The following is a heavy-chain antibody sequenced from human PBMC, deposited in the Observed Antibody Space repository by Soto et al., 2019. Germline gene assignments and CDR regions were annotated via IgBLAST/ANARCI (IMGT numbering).Heavy chain of an antibody. V-gene: IGHV4-31*03. CDR2: IYYSGST. J-gene: IGHJ3*02. CDR3: ARDRRIVATIYAFDI. D-gene: IGHD5-12*01. CDR1: GGSISSGGYY. Sequence: SETLSLTCTVSGGSISSGGYYWSWIRQHPGKGLEWIGYIYYSGSTYYNPSLKSRVTISVDTSKNQFSLKLSSVTAADTAVYYCARDRRIVATIYAFDIWGQGTMVTVSS.